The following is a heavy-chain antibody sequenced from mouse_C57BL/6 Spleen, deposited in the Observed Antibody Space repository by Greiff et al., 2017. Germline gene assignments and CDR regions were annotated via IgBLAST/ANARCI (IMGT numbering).Heavy chain of an antibody. D-gene: IGHD2-3*01. CDR2: INPNNGGT. J-gene: IGHJ2*01. V-gene: IGHV1-26*01. CDR3: ARSAGRWLLLYCDY. CDR1: GYTFTDYY. Sequence: EVQLQQSGPELVKPGASVKISCKASGYTFTDYYMNWVKQSHGKSLEWIGDINPNNGGTSYNQKFKGKATLTVDKSSSTAYMELRSLTSDDSAVYYCARSAGRWLLLYCDYWGQGTTLTVSS.